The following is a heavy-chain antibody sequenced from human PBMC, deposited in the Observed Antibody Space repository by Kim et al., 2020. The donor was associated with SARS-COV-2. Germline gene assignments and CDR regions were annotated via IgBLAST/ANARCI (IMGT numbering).Heavy chain of an antibody. V-gene: IGHV3-30*18. D-gene: IGHD2-2*01. Sequence: GGSLRLSCAASGFTFSSYGMHWVRQAPGKGLEWVAVISYDGSNKYYADSVKGRFTISRDNSKNTLYLQMNSLRAEDTAVYYCAKGGYCSSTSCYSDTLYYFEYWGQGTLVTVSS. CDR3: AKGGYCSSTSCYSDTLYYFEY. CDR2: ISYDGSNK. J-gene: IGHJ4*02. CDR1: GFTFSSYG.